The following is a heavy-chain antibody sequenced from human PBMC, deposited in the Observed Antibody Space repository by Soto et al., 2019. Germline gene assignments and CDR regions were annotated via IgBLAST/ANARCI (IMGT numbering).Heavy chain of an antibody. V-gene: IGHV1-69*06. J-gene: IGHJ6*02. CDR3: ASCTNGVLYYSYGMDV. CDR1: GGTFSSYA. Sequence: QVQLVQSGAEVKKPGSSVKVSCKASGGTFSSYAISWVRQAPGQGLEWMGGIIPIFGTANYAQKFQGRVTITADKSTSTAYMELSSLRSEDTAVYYCASCTNGVLYYSYGMDVWGQGTTVTVSS. CDR2: IIPIFGTA. D-gene: IGHD2-8*01.